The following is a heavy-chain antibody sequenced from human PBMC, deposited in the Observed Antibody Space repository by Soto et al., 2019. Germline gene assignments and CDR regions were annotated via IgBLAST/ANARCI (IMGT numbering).Heavy chain of an antibody. CDR3: ARGGHVVVVTAACDY. J-gene: IGHJ4*02. CDR2: INPSGGHT. CDR1: GNTFTNYY. D-gene: IGHD2-21*02. Sequence: QVQLMQSGAEVKKPGASVKVSCKASGNTFTNYYIHWVRQAPGQGVEWMGTINPSGGHTTYAQKFLGRVTMTRDTSTSTLYMELTSLRSEDTAVYYCARGGHVVVVTAACDYWGQGTLVTVSS. V-gene: IGHV1-46*01.